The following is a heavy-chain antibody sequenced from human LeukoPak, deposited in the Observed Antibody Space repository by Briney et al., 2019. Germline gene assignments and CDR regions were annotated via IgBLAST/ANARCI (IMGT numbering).Heavy chain of an antibody. J-gene: IGHJ4*02. CDR3: ARAFQSLGGLSLPDY. CDR2: IHPSTGKP. D-gene: IGHD3-16*02. Sequence: ASVKVSCKASGYIFSIYAMNWVRQAPGQGLEWMGWIHPSTGKPTYAQGFTGRFVFSLDTSVSTTYLQISSLKAEDTAVYYCARAFQSLGGLSLPDYWGQGTLVTVSS. CDR1: GYIFSIYA. V-gene: IGHV7-4-1*02.